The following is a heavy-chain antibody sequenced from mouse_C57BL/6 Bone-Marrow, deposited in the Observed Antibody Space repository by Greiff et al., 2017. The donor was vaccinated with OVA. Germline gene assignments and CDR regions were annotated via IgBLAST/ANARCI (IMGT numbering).Heavy chain of an antibody. Sequence: DVKLQESGAELVKPGASVKLSCTASGFNIKDYYMHWVKQRTEQGLEWIGRIDPEDGETKYAPKFQGKATITADTSSNTAYLQLSSLTSEDTAVYYCAIYYGSSYFDYWGQGTTLTVSS. CDR2: IDPEDGET. D-gene: IGHD1-1*01. J-gene: IGHJ2*01. CDR3: AIYYGSSYFDY. CDR1: GFNIKDYY. V-gene: IGHV14-2*01.